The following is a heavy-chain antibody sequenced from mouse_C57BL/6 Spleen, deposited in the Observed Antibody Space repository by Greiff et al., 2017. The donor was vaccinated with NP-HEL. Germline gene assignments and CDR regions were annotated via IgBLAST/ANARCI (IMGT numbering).Heavy chain of an antibody. Sequence: VQLQQPGAELVKPGASVKLSCKASGYTFTSYWMHWVKQRPGQGLEWIGMIHPNSGSTNYNEKFKSKATLTVDKSSSTAYMQLSSLTSEDSAVYYCASGTTVVATYWYFDVWGTGTTVTVSS. J-gene: IGHJ1*03. CDR2: IHPNSGST. CDR3: ASGTTVVATYWYFDV. CDR1: GYTFTSYW. D-gene: IGHD1-1*01. V-gene: IGHV1-64*01.